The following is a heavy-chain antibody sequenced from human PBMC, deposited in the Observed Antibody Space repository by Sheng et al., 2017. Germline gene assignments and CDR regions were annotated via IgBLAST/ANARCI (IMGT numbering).Heavy chain of an antibody. D-gene: IGHD3-22*01. CDR3: AKYGKDYYDSSGPY. Sequence: QVQLVESGGGVVQPGGSLRLSCAASGFTFSSYGMHWVRQAPGKGLEWVAFIRYDGSNKYYADSVKGRFTISRDNSKNTLYLQMNSLRAEDTAVYYCAKYGKDYYDSSGPYWGQGTLVTVSS. V-gene: IGHV3-30*02. J-gene: IGHJ4*02. CDR1: GFTFSSYG. CDR2: IRYDGSNK.